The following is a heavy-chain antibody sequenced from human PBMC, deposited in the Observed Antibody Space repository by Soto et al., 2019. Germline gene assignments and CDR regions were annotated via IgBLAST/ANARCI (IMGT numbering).Heavy chain of an antibody. CDR1: GFTFSDYA. Sequence: VGSLRLSCAASGFTFSDYAMSWVRQAPGKGLEWVSSIGGGDDDKFSPDSVKGRFTISRDNSKNTLYLQMNSLRVEDTALYFCAKDREDHNSVWDAFDVWGQGTVVTVSS. CDR2: IGGGDDDK. J-gene: IGHJ3*01. V-gene: IGHV3-23*01. D-gene: IGHD1-20*01. CDR3: AKDREDHNSVWDAFDV.